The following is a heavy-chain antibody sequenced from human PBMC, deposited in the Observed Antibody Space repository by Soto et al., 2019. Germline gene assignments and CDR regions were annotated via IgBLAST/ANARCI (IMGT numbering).Heavy chain of an antibody. D-gene: IGHD1-1*01. J-gene: IGHJ4*02. CDR2: ISYDEINK. CDR1: GFTFSSYG. V-gene: IGHV3-30*18. CDR3: AKSVYNWNDGFFDY. Sequence: QVQLAESGGGVVQPGRSLRLSCAASGFTFSSYGMHWVRQAPGKGLEWVAIISYDEINKYYADSVKGRFTISRDNSKNTLYLQMNSLRAEDTAVYYCAKSVYNWNDGFFDYWGQGTLVTVSS.